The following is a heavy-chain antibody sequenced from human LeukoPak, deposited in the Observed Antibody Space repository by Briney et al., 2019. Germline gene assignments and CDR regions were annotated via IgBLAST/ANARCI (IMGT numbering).Heavy chain of an antibody. CDR1: GFTFSDYY. CDR2: ISDSTNTI. Sequence: GSLRLSCAASGFTFSDYYMSWMRQAPGKGLEWVSYISDSTNTIYYADSVKGRFTISRDNAKSSLYLQMNSLRAEDTAVYYCAELGITMIGGVWGKGTTVTLSS. D-gene: IGHD3-10*02. J-gene: IGHJ6*04. CDR3: AELGITMIGGV. V-gene: IGHV3-11*04.